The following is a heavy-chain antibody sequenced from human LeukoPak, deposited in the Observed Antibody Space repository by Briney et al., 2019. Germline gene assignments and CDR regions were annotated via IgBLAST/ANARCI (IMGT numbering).Heavy chain of an antibody. D-gene: IGHD3-3*01. J-gene: IGHJ3*02. Sequence: ASVKVSCEASGYTFTSYGISWVRQAPGQGLEWMGWISAYNGNTNYAQKLQGRVTMTTDTSTSTAYMELRSLRSDDTAVYYCARDTPYHDFWSGYIAFDIWGQGTMVTVSS. CDR3: ARDTPYHDFWSGYIAFDI. V-gene: IGHV1-18*01. CDR1: GYTFTSYG. CDR2: ISAYNGNT.